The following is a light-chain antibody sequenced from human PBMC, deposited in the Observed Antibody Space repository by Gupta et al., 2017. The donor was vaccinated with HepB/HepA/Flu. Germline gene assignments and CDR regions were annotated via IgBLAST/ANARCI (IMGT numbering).Light chain of an antibody. Sequence: QSALTQPPSVSGSPGQSVTISCTGTSSDVGGYNYVSCYQQHPGRVPKLSSGEVNNRPSGATNRCSGSKSGTKAVTTTSGHQAEDDASEYCCQYASSYTFVFGGGTKVTVL. CDR3: CQYASSYTFV. CDR1: SSDVGGYNY. V-gene: IGLV2-11*01. CDR2: EVN. J-gene: IGLJ1*01.